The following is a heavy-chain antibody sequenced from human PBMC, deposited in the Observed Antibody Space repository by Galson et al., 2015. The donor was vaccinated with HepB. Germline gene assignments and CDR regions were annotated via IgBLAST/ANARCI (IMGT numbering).Heavy chain of an antibody. V-gene: IGHV1-69*05. Sequence: SVKVSCKASGGTFSSYAISWVRQAPGQGLEWMGGIIPIFGTANYAQKFQGRVTMTRDTSISTAYMELSRLRSDDTAVYYCARSSQLLWFGELGDWGQGTLVTVSS. D-gene: IGHD3-10*01. CDR2: IIPIFGTA. J-gene: IGHJ4*02. CDR3: ARSSQLLWFGELGD. CDR1: GGTFSSYA.